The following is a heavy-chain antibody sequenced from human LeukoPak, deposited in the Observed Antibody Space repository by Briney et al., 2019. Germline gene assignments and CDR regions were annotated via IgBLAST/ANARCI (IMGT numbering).Heavy chain of an antibody. J-gene: IGHJ4*02. CDR1: GFTFTSYG. D-gene: IGHD3-10*01. CDR2: ISSTGGYI. V-gene: IGHV3-21*01. CDR3: ARDEMYGSGSYAYFDY. Sequence: GGSLRLSCAASGFTFTSYGMYWVRQAPGKGLVWVSSISSTGGYIYYADSVKGRFTISRDNAKNSLYLQLNSLRAEDTAVYFCARDEMYGSGSYAYFDYWGQGTLVTVSS.